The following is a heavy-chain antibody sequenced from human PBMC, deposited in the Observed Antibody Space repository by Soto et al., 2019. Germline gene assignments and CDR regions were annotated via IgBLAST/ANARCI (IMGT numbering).Heavy chain of an antibody. CDR3: ARADGIVVVNWYFDL. CDR1: GGSFNRHT. Sequence: QVQLVQSGAEVRKPGSSVRVSCKASGGSFNRHTISWVRQAPGQGLEWMGGIIPIFGTANHAQKFQGRVTIIADESTSTAYMELSSLRSEDTAVYYCARADGIVVVNWYFDLWGRGTLVTVSS. V-gene: IGHV1-69*01. D-gene: IGHD3-22*01. J-gene: IGHJ2*01. CDR2: IIPIFGTA.